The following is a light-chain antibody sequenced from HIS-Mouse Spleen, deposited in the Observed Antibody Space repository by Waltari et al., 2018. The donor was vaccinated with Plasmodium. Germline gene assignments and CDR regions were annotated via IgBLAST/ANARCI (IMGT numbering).Light chain of an antibody. J-gene: IGLJ1*01. Sequence: QSALTQPRSVSGSPGQSVTISCTGTSSDVGGYNYVSWYQQHPGKTPKLMIYDVSKRPPGVPDRFSCAKSCDTASLTSSGLQAEDEADYYCCSYAGSYTYVFGTGTKVTVL. CDR2: DVS. CDR1: SSDVGGYNY. V-gene: IGLV2-11*01. CDR3: CSYAGSYTYV.